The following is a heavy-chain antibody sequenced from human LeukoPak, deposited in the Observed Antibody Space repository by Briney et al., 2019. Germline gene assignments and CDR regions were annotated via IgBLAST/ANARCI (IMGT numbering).Heavy chain of an antibody. CDR3: AKDRSYYDSSGYYQNFDY. V-gene: IGHV3-48*03. D-gene: IGHD3-22*01. CDR2: IGSGGINM. CDR1: GFTFRSYE. Sequence: GGSLRLSCVGSGFTFRSYEMNWVRQAPGKGLEWVSYIGSGGINMRYADSVKGRFTISRDNSKNTLYLQMNSLRAEDTAVYYCAKDRSYYDSSGYYQNFDYWGQGTLVTVSS. J-gene: IGHJ4*02.